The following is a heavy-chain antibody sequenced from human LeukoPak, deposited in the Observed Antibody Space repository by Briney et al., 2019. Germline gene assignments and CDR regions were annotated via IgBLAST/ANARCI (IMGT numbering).Heavy chain of an antibody. V-gene: IGHV2-5*02. D-gene: IGHD6-13*01. J-gene: IGHJ4*02. CDR1: GFSLSTSGVG. Sequence: SGPTLVNPTQTLTLTCTFSGFSLSTSGVGVGWIRQPPGKALEWLALIYWDDDKRYSPSLKSRLTITKDTSKNQVVLTMTNMDPVDTATYYCAHRLTSRIAAAGTSFDYWGQGTLVTVSS. CDR2: IYWDDDK. CDR3: AHRLTSRIAAAGTSFDY.